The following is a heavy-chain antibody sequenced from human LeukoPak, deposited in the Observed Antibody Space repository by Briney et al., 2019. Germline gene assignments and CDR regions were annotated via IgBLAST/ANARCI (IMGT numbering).Heavy chain of an antibody. CDR3: AKVAFRSSSYISGIDY. V-gene: IGHV3-53*01. J-gene: IGHJ4*02. D-gene: IGHD6-6*01. CDR1: GFTVSNNY. Sequence: GXXLRLSCAASGFTVSNNYMSWVRQARGKGVEGVSIIYSGGSTYYRESVKGGLTISRDSSKNTIELQMKNLRAEDTAVYYCAKVAFRSSSYISGIDYWGQGTLVTVSS. CDR2: IYSGGST.